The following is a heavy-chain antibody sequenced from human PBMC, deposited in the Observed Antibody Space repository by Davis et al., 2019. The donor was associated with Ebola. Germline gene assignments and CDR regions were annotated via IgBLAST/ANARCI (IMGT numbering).Heavy chain of an antibody. V-gene: IGHV3-7*01. CDR3: ARGSYQLVFSY. CDR1: GFTFSSYG. J-gene: IGHJ4*02. Sequence: GESLKISCAASGFTFSSYGMHWVRQAPGRGLECVANIRYDGNDNYYVDSVKGRFTISRDNAKNSLYLQMNSLRAEDTAVYYCARGSYQLVFSYRGQGTLVTVSS. D-gene: IGHD2-2*01. CDR2: IRYDGNDN.